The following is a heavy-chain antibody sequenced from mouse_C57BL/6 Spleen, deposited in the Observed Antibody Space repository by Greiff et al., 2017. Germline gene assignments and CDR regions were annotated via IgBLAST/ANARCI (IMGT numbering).Heavy chain of an antibody. J-gene: IGHJ2*01. D-gene: IGHD1-1*01. CDR2: IDPSDSST. Sequence: QVQLQQPGAELVMPGASVKLSCKASGYTFTSYWMHWVKQRPGQGLEWIGEIDPSDSSTNYHQKFKGKSTLTVDKSSSTAYMQLSSLTSEDSAVYYCARRGGKTCGTTVVAPYFDFWGQGTTLTVSS. CDR3: ARRGGKTCGTTVVAPYFDF. V-gene: IGHV1-69*01. CDR1: GYTFTSYW.